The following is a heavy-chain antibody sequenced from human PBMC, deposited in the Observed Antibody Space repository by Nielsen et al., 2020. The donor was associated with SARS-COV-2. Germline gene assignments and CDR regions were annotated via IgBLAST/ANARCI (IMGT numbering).Heavy chain of an antibody. J-gene: IGHJ5*02. CDR1: GFRFISYW. D-gene: IGHD2-2*01. V-gene: IGHV5-51*01. CDR2: IYPGDFDT. Sequence: GESLKISCKTSGFRFISYWIAWVRQVPGRGLEWMGIIYPGDFDTRYSPSFQGQVTISADKSINTAYLQWSSLKSSDTAMYYCARATYCSSDNCYVGFDPWGQGTLVTVSS. CDR3: ARATYCSSDNCYVGFDP.